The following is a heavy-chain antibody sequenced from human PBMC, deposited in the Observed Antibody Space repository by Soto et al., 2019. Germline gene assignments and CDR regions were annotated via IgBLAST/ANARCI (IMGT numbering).Heavy chain of an antibody. J-gene: IGHJ4*02. Sequence: PGESLKISCKGSGYYFPSYWVGWVRQMPGKGLEWMGIFYPGDSDTRYSPSFQGQVTISADRSISTAYLQWSSLKPSDTAMYYCARQGNGAEGFDYWGQGTLVTVSS. D-gene: IGHD4-17*01. CDR3: ARQGNGAEGFDY. CDR1: GYYFPSYW. V-gene: IGHV5-51*01. CDR2: FYPGDSDT.